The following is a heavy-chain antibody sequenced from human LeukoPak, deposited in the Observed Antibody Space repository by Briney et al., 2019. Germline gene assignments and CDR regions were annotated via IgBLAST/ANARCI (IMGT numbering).Heavy chain of an antibody. V-gene: IGHV4-30-4*08. CDR3: ARVSPPNYYDSSGYYPDI. Sequence: NPSETLSLTCTVSGGSISSGGYYWSWIRQPPGKGLEWIGYIYYSGSTYYNPSLKSRVTISVDTSKNQFSLKLSSVTAADTAVYYCARVSPPNYYDSSGYYPDIWGQGTMVTVSS. CDR2: IYYSGST. J-gene: IGHJ3*02. D-gene: IGHD3-22*01. CDR1: GGSISSGGYY.